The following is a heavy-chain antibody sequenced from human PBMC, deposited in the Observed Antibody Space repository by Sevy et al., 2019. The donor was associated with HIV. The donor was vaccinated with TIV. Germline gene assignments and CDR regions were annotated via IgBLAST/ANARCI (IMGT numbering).Heavy chain of an antibody. D-gene: IGHD5-18*01. V-gene: IGHV3-13*01. CDR3: ARGGYSYGRAYYFDY. Sequence: GGSLSLSCAASGFTFSSYDMHWVRQATGKGLEWVSAIGTAGDTYYPGSVKGRFTISRENAKNSLYLQMNSLRAGDTAVYYCARGGYSYGRAYYFDYWGQGTLVTVSS. CDR2: IGTAGDT. CDR1: GFTFSSYD. J-gene: IGHJ4*02.